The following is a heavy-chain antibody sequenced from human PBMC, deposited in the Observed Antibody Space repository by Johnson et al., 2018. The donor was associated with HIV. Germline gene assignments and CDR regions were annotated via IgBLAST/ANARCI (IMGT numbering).Heavy chain of an antibody. Sequence: QVQVVESGGTVVQPGGSLRLSCETSGFPYSSFAMSWVRQAPGKGLEWVAVTSYDGSNKYYADSVKGRFTISRDNAKNSLYLQMNSLRAEDTAVYYCARGGGYYPSDALDIWGQGTMVTVSS. D-gene: IGHD3-22*01. CDR1: GFPYSSFA. CDR2: TSYDGSNK. J-gene: IGHJ3*02. V-gene: IGHV3-33*05. CDR3: ARGGGYYPSDALDI.